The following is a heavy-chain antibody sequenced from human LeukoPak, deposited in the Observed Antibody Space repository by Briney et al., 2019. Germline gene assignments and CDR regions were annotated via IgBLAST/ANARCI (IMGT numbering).Heavy chain of an antibody. V-gene: IGHV1-3*01. CDR2: INAGNGNT. D-gene: IGHD3-10*01. Sequence: GASVKVSCKASGYTFTSCAMHWVRQAPGQRLEWMGWINAGNGNTKYSQKFQGRVTITRDTSASTAYMELSSPRSEDTAVYYCATGVITMVRGVLDYWGQGTLVTVSS. CDR1: GYTFTSCA. J-gene: IGHJ4*02. CDR3: ATGVITMVRGVLDY.